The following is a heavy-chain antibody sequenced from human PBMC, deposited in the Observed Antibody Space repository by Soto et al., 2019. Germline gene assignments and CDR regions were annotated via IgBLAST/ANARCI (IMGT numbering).Heavy chain of an antibody. V-gene: IGHV1-8*01. CDR2: MNPNSGNT. CDR3: AVRVYAPTDYYYYGMDV. J-gene: IGHJ6*02. CDR1: GYTFTSYD. D-gene: IGHD2-8*01. Sequence: QVQLVQSGAEVKKPGASVKVSCKASGYTFTSYDINWVRQATPQGLEWMGWMNPNSGNTGYAQKCQGGVTMTRNTSISTAYMELSSLRSEDTAVYYCAVRVYAPTDYYYYGMDVWGQGTTVTVSS.